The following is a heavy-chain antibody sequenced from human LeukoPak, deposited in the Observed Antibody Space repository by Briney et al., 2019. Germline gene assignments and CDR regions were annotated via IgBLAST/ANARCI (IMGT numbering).Heavy chain of an antibody. D-gene: IGHD2/OR15-2a*01. CDR1: GFSFSDSY. Sequence: GGSLRLSCAASGFSFSDSYMSWIRQAPGQGLEWLSYIKSSDTSTFYADSVKGRFTVSRDNAKNSLYLQMNSLRAEDTAVYYCARRGNMSSYAFDIWGQGTVVTVSS. J-gene: IGHJ3*02. CDR2: IKSSDTST. CDR3: ARRGNMSSYAFDI. V-gene: IGHV3-11*01.